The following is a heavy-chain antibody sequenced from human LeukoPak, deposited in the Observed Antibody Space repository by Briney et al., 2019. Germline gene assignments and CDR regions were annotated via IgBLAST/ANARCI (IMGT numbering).Heavy chain of an antibody. J-gene: IGHJ4*02. CDR1: GGSISSSSYY. D-gene: IGHD3-22*01. CDR3: ARISFYSDISPYPFDY. V-gene: IGHV4-39*01. CDR2: IYYSGST. Sequence: SETLSLTCTVSGGSISSSSYYWGWIRQLPGKGLEWIGSIYYSGSTYYNPSLKSRVTISVDTSRNQFSLKLSSVTAADTAVYYCARISFYSDISPYPFDYWGQGTLVTVSS.